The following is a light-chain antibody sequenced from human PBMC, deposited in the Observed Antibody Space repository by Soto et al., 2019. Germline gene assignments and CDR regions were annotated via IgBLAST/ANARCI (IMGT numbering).Light chain of an antibody. Sequence: DIVMTQTPLSLPVAPGEPASISCRSSQSLLDSDDGKTYLDWYLQKPGQSPQLVTYTLSYRASGVPDRFSGSGSRTDFTLKISMVEAEDVGVYYCVQRIEFPWTFGQGTRVELK. CDR2: TLS. CDR3: VQRIEFPWT. J-gene: IGKJ1*01. CDR1: QSLLDSDDGKTY. V-gene: IGKV2-40*01.